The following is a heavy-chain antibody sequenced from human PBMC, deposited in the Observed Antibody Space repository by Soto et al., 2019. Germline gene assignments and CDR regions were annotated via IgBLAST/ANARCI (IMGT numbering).Heavy chain of an antibody. Sequence: VQFVRLACAACGFTFSNAWMSWVRQAPGKWLEWVGRIKSKTDGGTTDYAAPVKGRFTISRDDSKNTLYLQMNSLKTEDTAVSYCTASYYHSSGYPRVGYYGPDVWAQGTTVTVS. CDR3: TASYYHSSGYPRVGYYGPDV. J-gene: IGHJ6*02. CDR1: GFTFSNAW. D-gene: IGHD3-22*01. V-gene: IGHV3-15*01. CDR2: IKSKTDGGTT.